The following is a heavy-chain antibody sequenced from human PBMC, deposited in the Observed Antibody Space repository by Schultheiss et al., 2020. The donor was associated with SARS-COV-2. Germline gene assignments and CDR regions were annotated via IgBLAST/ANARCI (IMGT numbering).Heavy chain of an antibody. CDR3: ARDLPPYSGYDTTPDY. CDR1: GFTFSSYA. CDR2: ISYDGSNK. J-gene: IGHJ4*02. V-gene: IGHV3-30-3*01. Sequence: GGSLRLSCAASGFTFSSYAMHWVRQAPGKGLEWVAVISYDGSNKYYADSVKGRFTISRDNSKNTLYLQMNSLRAEDTAVYYCARDLPPYSGYDTTPDYWGQGTLVTVSS. D-gene: IGHD5-12*01.